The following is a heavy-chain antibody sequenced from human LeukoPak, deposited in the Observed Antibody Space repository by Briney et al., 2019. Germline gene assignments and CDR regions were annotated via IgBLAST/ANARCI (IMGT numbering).Heavy chain of an antibody. J-gene: IGHJ4*02. Sequence: GGSLRLSCAASGFIFTNYGMSWVRQAPGKGLEWVSVIYSGGSTYYADSVKGRLTISRDNSKNALYLQMNSLRAEDTAVYYCAREGYSGYDLDYWGQGTLVTVSS. CDR3: AREGYSGYDLDY. CDR2: IYSGGST. V-gene: IGHV3-66*01. CDR1: GFIFTNYG. D-gene: IGHD5-12*01.